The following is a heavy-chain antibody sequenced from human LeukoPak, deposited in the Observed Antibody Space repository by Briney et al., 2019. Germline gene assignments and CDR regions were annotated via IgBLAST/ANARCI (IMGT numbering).Heavy chain of an antibody. CDR2: ISGSGGST. CDR1: GFTFSSYA. J-gene: IGHJ5*02. Sequence: GGSLRLSCAASGFTFSSYAMSWVRQAPGKGLEWVSAISGSGGSTYYADSVKGRFTISRDNSKNTLYLQMNSLRAEDTAVYYCAKSDARFLEWSRTNNWFDPWGQGTLVTVSS. CDR3: AKSDARFLEWSRTNNWFDP. V-gene: IGHV3-23*01. D-gene: IGHD3-3*01.